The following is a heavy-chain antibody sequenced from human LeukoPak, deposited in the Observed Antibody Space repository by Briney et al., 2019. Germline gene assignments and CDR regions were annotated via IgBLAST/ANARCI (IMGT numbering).Heavy chain of an antibody. D-gene: IGHD5-18*01. CDR3: ARGIQLWLRTKYYFDY. CDR1: GGSFSGYY. J-gene: IGHJ4*02. CDR2: INHSGST. V-gene: IGHV4-34*01. Sequence: SETLSLTCAVYGGSFSGYYWSWIRQPPGKGLEWIGEINHSGSTNYNPSLKSRVTISVDTSKSQFSLKLSSVTAADTAVYYCARGIQLWLRTKYYFDYWGQGTLVTVSS.